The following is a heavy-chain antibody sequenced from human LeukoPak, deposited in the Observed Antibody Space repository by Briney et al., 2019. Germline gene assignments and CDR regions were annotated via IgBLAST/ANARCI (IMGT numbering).Heavy chain of an antibody. J-gene: IGHJ4*02. CDR1: GGSINSYY. Sequence: SETLSLTRTVSGGSINSYYWNWIRQTPGKGLEWIGYIYYSGSTNYNPSLKSRVTISVDTSKNQFSLKLSSVTAADTAVYYCAREESGWYRIFDYWGQGTLVTVSS. CDR2: IYYSGST. D-gene: IGHD6-19*01. CDR3: AREESGWYRIFDY. V-gene: IGHV4-59*01.